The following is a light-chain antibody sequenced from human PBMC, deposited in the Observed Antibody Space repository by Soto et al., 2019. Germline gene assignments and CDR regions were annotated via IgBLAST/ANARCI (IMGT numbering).Light chain of an antibody. CDR1: SSDDGGYND. V-gene: IGLV2-8*01. Sequence: QSALTQPPSASGSPGQSVAISCTGTSSDDGGYNDVSWYQQHPGKAPKLMIYEVNKRPSGVPDRFSGSKSGNTASLTVSGLQAEDEADYYCSSYAGSSNVFGTGTKLTVL. CDR3: SSYAGSSNV. CDR2: EVN. J-gene: IGLJ1*01.